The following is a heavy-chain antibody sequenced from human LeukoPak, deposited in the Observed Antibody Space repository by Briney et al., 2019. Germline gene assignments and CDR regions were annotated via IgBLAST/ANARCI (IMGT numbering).Heavy chain of an antibody. V-gene: IGHV1-18*01. J-gene: IGHJ6*02. CDR2: ISAYNGNT. CDR3: ARDKDSSGWYSYYYYGMDV. CDR1: GYTFTDYD. D-gene: IGHD6-19*01. Sequence: ASVKVSCKTSGYTFTDYDIDWVRQTTGQGLEWMGWISAYNGNTNYAQKLQGRVTMTTDTSTSTAYMELRSLRSDDTAVYYCARDKDSSGWYSYYYYGMDVWGQGTTVTVSS.